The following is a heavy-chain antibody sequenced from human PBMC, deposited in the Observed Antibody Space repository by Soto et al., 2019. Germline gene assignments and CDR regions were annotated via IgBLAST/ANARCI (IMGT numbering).Heavy chain of an antibody. CDR1: GFTFSSYG. J-gene: IGHJ5*02. CDR2: ISYDGSNK. Sequence: QVQLVESGGGVVQPGRSLRLSCAASGFTFSSYGMHWVRQAPGKGLEWVAVISYDGSNKYYPDSVKGRFTISRDNSKNTLYLQMNSPRAEDTAVYYCAKDRGRGYSSSWYSGWFDPWGQGTLVTVSS. CDR3: AKDRGRGYSSSWYSGWFDP. D-gene: IGHD6-13*01. V-gene: IGHV3-30*18.